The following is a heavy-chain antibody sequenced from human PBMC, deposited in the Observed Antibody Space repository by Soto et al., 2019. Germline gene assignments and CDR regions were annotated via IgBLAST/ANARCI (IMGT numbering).Heavy chain of an antibody. D-gene: IGHD4-17*01. V-gene: IGHV4-59*01. CDR2: IYYSGST. Sequence: SETLSLTCTVSGGSISSYYWSWIRQPPGKGLEWIGYIYYSGSTNYNPSLKSRVTISVDTSKNQFSLKLSSVTAADTAVYYCARDLRDMTTVTTYFDYWGQGTLVTVSS. CDR3: ARDLRDMTTVTTYFDY. J-gene: IGHJ4*02. CDR1: GGSISSYY.